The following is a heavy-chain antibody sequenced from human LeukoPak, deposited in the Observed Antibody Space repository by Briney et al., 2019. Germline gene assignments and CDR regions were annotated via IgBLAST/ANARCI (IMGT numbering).Heavy chain of an antibody. D-gene: IGHD2-15*01. J-gene: IGHJ3*01. CDR2: IYTGGTT. V-gene: IGHV3-53*01. Sequence: PGGSLRISCAASGFIVSSIYISWVRQAPGKGLEWVSVIYTGGTTYYSDSVKGRFTIPRDDSKNTVYLQMNSLRAEDTAIYYCVVDRYCSGGSCSDAFDLWGHGTMVTVSS. CDR1: GFIVSSIY. CDR3: VVDRYCSGGSCSDAFDL.